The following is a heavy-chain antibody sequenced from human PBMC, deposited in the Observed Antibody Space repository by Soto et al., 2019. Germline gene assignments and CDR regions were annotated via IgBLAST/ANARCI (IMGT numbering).Heavy chain of an antibody. Sequence: PGGSLRLSCAASGFTFSSYAMHWVRQAPGEGLEWVAVISYDGSNKYYADSVKGRFTISRDNSKNTLYLQMNSLRAEDTAVYYCARKGHCSGGSCYQYYYYGMDVWGQGTTVTVS. CDR1: GFTFSSYA. CDR3: ARKGHCSGGSCYQYYYYGMDV. J-gene: IGHJ6*02. CDR2: ISYDGSNK. D-gene: IGHD2-15*01. V-gene: IGHV3-30-3*01.